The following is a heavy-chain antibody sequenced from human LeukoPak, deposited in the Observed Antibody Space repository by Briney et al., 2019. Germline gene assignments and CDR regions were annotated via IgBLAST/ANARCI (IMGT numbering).Heavy chain of an antibody. CDR1: GFTFSDYY. CDR3: ARNRRDRSGYYQDFDY. J-gene: IGHJ4*02. V-gene: IGHV3-11*01. CDR2: IRGSSTPI. Sequence: PGGSLRLSCAASGFTFSDYYMSWIRQAPGKELEWVSYIRGSSTPIHYADSVKGRFTISRDNAENSLYLQMDTLRVEDTAVYYCARNRRDRSGYYQDFDYWGQGTLVTVSS. D-gene: IGHD3-22*01.